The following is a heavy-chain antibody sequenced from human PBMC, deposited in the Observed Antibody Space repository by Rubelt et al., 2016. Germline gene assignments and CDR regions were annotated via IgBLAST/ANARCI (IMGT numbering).Heavy chain of an antibody. J-gene: IGHJ5*02. Sequence: EVQLAQSGAEVKKPAESLRISCKGSGYSFTSYWISWVSHMPGKALEWMGRIDPSDSYTNCSRAAQGRVTMSADSASRTSCLQWSVRKASETARYYCARQVNQNWFDPWGHGALVTVSS. CDR1: GYSFTSYW. D-gene: IGHD1-14*01. CDR3: ARQVNQNWFDP. CDR2: IDPSDSYT. V-gene: IGHV5-10-1*03.